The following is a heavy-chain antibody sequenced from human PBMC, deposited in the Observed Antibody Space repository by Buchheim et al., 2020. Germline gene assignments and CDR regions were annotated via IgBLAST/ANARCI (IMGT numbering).Heavy chain of an antibody. V-gene: IGHV3-30*18. CDR1: GFTFSSYG. CDR2: ISYDGSNK. D-gene: IGHD4-11*01. Sequence: QVQLVESGGGVVQPGRSLRLSCAASGFTFSSYGMHWVRQATGKGLEWVAVISYDGSNKYYADSVKGRFTISRDNSKNKLYLQMNSLRAEDTAVYYCAKDSSYSNYAPDYWGQGTL. J-gene: IGHJ4*02. CDR3: AKDSSYSNYAPDY.